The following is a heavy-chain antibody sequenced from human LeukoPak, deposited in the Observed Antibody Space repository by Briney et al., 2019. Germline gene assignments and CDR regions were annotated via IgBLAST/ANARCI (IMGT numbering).Heavy chain of an antibody. CDR1: GYTFTSYD. J-gene: IGHJ4*02. Sequence: ASVKVSCKASGYTFTSYDINWVRQATGQGLEWMGWMNPNSGNTGYAQKFQGRVTMTTDTSTSTAYMELRSLRSDDTAVYYCARLVSSTYYFDYWGQGTLVTVSS. V-gene: IGHV1-8*01. CDR2: MNPNSGNT. CDR3: ARLVSSTYYFDY. D-gene: IGHD5/OR15-5a*01.